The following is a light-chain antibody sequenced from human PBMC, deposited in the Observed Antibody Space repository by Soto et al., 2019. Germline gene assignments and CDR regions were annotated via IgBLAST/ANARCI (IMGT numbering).Light chain of an antibody. V-gene: IGLV4-60*02. Sequence: QPVLTQSSSASASLGSSVKLTCTLSSGHSSYIIAWHHQQPGKAPRYLMKHEGSGSYNKGSGVPDRFSGSSSGADRYLTISNLQFEDEANYYCETWDSNTRVFGGGTKVTVL. J-gene: IGLJ2*01. CDR1: SGHSSYI. CDR3: ETWDSNTRV. CDR2: HEGSGSY.